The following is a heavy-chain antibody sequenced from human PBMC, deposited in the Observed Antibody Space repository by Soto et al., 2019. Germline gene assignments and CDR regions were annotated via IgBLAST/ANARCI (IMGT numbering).Heavy chain of an antibody. CDR1: GYTFITYA. CDR2: IIPIFGTA. J-gene: IGHJ6*02. Sequence: SVKVSCKASGYTFITYAIYWVRQAPGQGLEWMGGIIPIFGTANYAQKFQGRVTITADESTSTAYMELSSLRSEDTAVYYCASSYYDFWSGYHPDYYYYGMDVWGQGTTVTVSS. CDR3: ASSYYDFWSGYHPDYYYYGMDV. D-gene: IGHD3-3*01. V-gene: IGHV1-69*13.